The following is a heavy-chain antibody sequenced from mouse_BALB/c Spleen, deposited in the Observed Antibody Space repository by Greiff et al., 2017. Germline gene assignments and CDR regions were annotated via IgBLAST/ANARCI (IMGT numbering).Heavy chain of an antibody. J-gene: IGHJ4*01. Sequence: EVMLVESGGGLVQPGGSLKLSCAASGFTFSSYTMSWVRQTPEKRLEWVAYISNGGGSTYYPDTVKGRFTISRDNAKNTLYLQMSSLKSEDTAMYYCARRGYDGYYDAMDYWGQGTSVTVSS. CDR3: ARRGYDGYYDAMDY. CDR1: GFTFSSYT. V-gene: IGHV5-12-2*01. CDR2: ISNGGGST. D-gene: IGHD2-3*01.